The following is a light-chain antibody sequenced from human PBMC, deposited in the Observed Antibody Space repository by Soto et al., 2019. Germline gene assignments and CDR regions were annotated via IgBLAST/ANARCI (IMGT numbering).Light chain of an antibody. V-gene: IGKV1-39*01. J-gene: IGKJ1*01. Sequence: DIQMTQYPSSLSASVGDRVTITCRASQSISTYLNWYQQKPGKAPKLLIYTASSLQSGVPSRFSGSGSGTDFTLTISSLQPEDFATYSCQQTDSIPPTFGQGAKADIK. CDR3: QQTDSIPPT. CDR2: TAS. CDR1: QSISTY.